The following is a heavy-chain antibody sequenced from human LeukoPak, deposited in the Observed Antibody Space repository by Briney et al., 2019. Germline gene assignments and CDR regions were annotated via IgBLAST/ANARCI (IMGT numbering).Heavy chain of an antibody. CDR2: IYTSGST. Sequence: ASETLSLTCTVSGGSISSYYWSWIRQPAGKGLEWIGRIYTSGSTNYNPSLKSRVTMSLDTSKNQFSLKLNSVTAADTAAYYCARDDVDTPTFDYWGQGTLVTVSS. CDR1: GGSISSYY. CDR3: ARDDVDTPTFDY. V-gene: IGHV4-4*07. J-gene: IGHJ4*02. D-gene: IGHD1-26*01.